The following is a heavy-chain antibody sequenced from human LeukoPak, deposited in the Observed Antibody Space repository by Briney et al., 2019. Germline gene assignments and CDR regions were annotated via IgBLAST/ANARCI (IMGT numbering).Heavy chain of an antibody. V-gene: IGHV1-46*01. Sequence: VASVKVSCKASGYPFTNYYMHWVRQAPGQGLEWMGIINPSGSSTSYAQKLQGRVTMTTDTSTSTAYMELRSLRSDDTAVYYCARIEGLDYDFWSGYRFDYWGQGTLVTVSS. CDR3: ARIEGLDYDFWSGYRFDY. J-gene: IGHJ4*02. CDR2: INPSGSST. D-gene: IGHD3-3*01. CDR1: GYPFTNYY.